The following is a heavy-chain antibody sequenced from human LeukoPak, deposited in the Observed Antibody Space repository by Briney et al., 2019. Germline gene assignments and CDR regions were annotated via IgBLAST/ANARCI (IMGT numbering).Heavy chain of an antibody. CDR1: GFTVSSNY. J-gene: IGHJ4*02. Sequence: GGSLRPSCAASGFTVSSNYMSWVRQAPGKGLEWVSVIYSGGSTYYADSVKGRFTISRDNSKNTLYLQMNSLRAEDTAVYYCASLVLFDYWGQGTLVTVSS. V-gene: IGHV3-53*01. CDR2: IYSGGST. CDR3: ASLVLFDY.